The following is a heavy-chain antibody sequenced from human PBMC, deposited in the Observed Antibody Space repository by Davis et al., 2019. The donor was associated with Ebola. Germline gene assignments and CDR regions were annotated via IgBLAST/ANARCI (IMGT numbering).Heavy chain of an antibody. J-gene: IGHJ1*01. CDR2: MNPNSGNT. Sequence: AASVKVSCKASGYTFTSYDVNWVRQAAGQGPEWMGWMNPNSGNTGYSRKFQGRVTMTRNNYISTAYMELSGLRSEDTAVYYCARGGGDGGTEYFHHWGQGTLVTVSS. D-gene: IGHD4-23*01. V-gene: IGHV1-8*01. CDR3: ARGGGDGGTEYFHH. CDR1: GYTFTSYD.